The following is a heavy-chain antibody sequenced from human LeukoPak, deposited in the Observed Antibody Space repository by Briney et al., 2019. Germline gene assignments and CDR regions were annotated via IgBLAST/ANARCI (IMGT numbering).Heavy chain of an antibody. Sequence: SETLSLTCTVSGGFIRSYYWSWIRQPPGKGLEWIGSIYYSGSTNYNPSLKSRVTISVDTSKNQFSLKLSSVTAADTAVYYCARGYCSSTSCLIGDYYFDYWGQGTLVTVSS. CDR1: GGFIRSYY. CDR3: ARGYCSSTSCLIGDYYFDY. J-gene: IGHJ4*02. D-gene: IGHD2-2*01. V-gene: IGHV4-59*01. CDR2: IYYSGST.